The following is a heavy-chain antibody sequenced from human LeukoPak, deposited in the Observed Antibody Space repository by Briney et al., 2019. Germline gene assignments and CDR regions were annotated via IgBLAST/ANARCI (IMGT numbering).Heavy chain of an antibody. V-gene: IGHV3-48*01. D-gene: IGHD6-13*01. CDR2: ISSSSSTI. CDR3: ARRAYSSSWRIDY. Sequence: GGSLRLSCAASGFTFSSYSMNWVRQAPGKGLGWVSYISSSSSTIYYADSVKGRFTISRDNAKNSLYLQMNSLRAEDTAVYYCARRAYSSSWRIDYWGQGTLVTVSS. J-gene: IGHJ4*02. CDR1: GFTFSSYS.